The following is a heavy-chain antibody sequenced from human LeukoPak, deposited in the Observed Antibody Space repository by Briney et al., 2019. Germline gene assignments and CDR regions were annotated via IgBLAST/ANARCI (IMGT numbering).Heavy chain of an antibody. CDR2: IYYSGST. CDR1: GYSISSGYY. CDR3: ARGAYSYGHPPSLDY. Sequence: SETLSLTCTVSGYSISSGYYWSWVRQPPGKGLEWIGYIYYSGSTNYNPSFKSRLTISVDTSNNQFSLNLSSLTAADTAVYFCARGAYSYGHPPSLDYWGQGTLVTVSS. J-gene: IGHJ4*02. D-gene: IGHD5-18*01. V-gene: IGHV4-61*01.